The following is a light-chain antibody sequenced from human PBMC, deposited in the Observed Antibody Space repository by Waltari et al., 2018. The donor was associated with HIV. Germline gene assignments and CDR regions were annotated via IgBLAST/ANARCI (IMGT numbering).Light chain of an antibody. Sequence: QSVPTQPPSASGTPGQRVTISCSGSSSHIGSKTVNWYQQLTGPAPKLLIYSNHQRPSGVPDRFSGSKSVTSASLAISGLQSEDEADYYCAAWDDSLAWVFGGGTKLTVL. CDR3: AAWDDSLAWV. CDR1: SSHIGSKT. CDR2: SNH. V-gene: IGLV1-44*01. J-gene: IGLJ3*02.